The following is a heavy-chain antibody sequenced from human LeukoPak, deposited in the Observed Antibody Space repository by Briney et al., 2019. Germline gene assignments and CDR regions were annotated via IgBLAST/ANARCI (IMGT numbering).Heavy chain of an antibody. CDR3: AKSGSGYYYGYFDY. CDR1: GFTFSNYA. Sequence: GGSLRLSCAASGFTFSNYAMTWVRQAPGKGLEWVSAISGSGGSTYYVDSVKGRFTISRDNSKNTLYLQMNSLRAEDTAVYYCAKSGSGYYYGYFDYCGQGTLVTVSS. J-gene: IGHJ4*02. V-gene: IGHV3-23*01. CDR2: ISGSGGST. D-gene: IGHD3-22*01.